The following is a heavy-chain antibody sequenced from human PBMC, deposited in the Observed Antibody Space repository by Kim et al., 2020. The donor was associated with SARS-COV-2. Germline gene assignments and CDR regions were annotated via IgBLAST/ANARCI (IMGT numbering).Heavy chain of an antibody. D-gene: IGHD3-10*01. CDR3: AKAVLRGVNDYYYGMDV. CDR1: GFTFSTYG. V-gene: IGHV3-30*18. CDR2: ISYDGSKN. Sequence: GGSLRLSCAVSGFTFSTYGMYWVRQAPGKGLEWVAVISYDGSKNYYADSVKGRYSISRDNSKNTLFLQMNSLRAEDKAVYYCAKAVLRGVNDYYYGMDVWGQGTTVTVSS. J-gene: IGHJ6*02.